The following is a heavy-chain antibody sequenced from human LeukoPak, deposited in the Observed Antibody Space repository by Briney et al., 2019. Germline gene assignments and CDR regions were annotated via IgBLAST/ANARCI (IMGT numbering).Heavy chain of an antibody. CDR2: IKQDGSDK. D-gene: IGHD2-21*01. J-gene: IGHJ4*02. Sequence: PGGSLRLSCAACGFTFSTYWMSWVRQAPGKGLEWVANIKQDGSDKYYVDSVKGRFTISKDNAKNSLYLQMNSLRAEDTAVYYCARVVFPSRVSDYWGQGTLVTVSS. CDR1: GFTFSTYW. CDR3: ARVVFPSRVSDY. V-gene: IGHV3-7*01.